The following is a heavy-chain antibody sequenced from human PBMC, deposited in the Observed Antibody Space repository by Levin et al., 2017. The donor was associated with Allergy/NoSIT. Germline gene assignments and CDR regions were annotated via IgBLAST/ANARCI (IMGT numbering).Heavy chain of an antibody. V-gene: IGHV4-38-2*01. D-gene: IGHD4-11*01. CDR2: IYHSGST. CDR1: GYSISSGYY. J-gene: IGHJ6*02. Sequence: SETLSLTCAVSGYSISSGYYWGWIRQPPGKGLEWIGSIYHSGSTYYNPSLKSRVTISVDTSKNQFSLKLSSVTAADTAVYYCATNTVTTNYYYYYGMDVWGQGTTVTVSS. CDR3: ATNTVTTNYYYYYGMDV.